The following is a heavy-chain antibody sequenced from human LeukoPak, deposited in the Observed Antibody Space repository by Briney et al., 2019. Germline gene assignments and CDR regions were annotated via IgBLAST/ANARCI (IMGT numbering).Heavy chain of an antibody. Sequence: SETLSLTCTVSGGSISSYYWSWIRQPPGKGLEWIGYIYYSGSTNYNPSLKSRVTISVDTSKNQFSLKLSSVTAADTAVYYCAREAGGSGSQRGYYYYMDVWGKGTTVTVSS. CDR3: AREAGGSGSQRGYYYYMDV. CDR1: GGSISSYY. V-gene: IGHV4-59*12. D-gene: IGHD1-26*01. J-gene: IGHJ6*03. CDR2: IYYSGST.